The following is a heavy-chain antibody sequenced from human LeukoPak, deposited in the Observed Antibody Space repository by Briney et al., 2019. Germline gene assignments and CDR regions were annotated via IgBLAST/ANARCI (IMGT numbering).Heavy chain of an antibody. J-gene: IGHJ4*02. V-gene: IGHV3-53*01. CDR1: GFTVSSNY. CDR2: IYSGGST. CDR3: ASLIQTDLRHADY. Sequence: PGGSLRLSCAASGFTVSSNYMSWVRQAPGKGLEWVSVIYSGGSTYYADSVKGRFTISRDNSKNTLYLQMNSLRAEDTAVYYCASLIQTDLRHADYWGQGTLVTVSS. D-gene: IGHD1-14*01.